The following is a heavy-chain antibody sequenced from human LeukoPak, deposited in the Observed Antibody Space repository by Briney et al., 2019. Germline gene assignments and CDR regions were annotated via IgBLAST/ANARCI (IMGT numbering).Heavy chain of an antibody. CDR2: ISGRSSYI. CDR3: ARDAQWLVPEGYYYYMDV. Sequence: GGSLRLSCEGSGFTFSRYNMNWFRQAPGKGLERVSSISGRSSYIFYADSVKGRFTISRDNAKNSLYLQMNRLRAEDTAVYYCARDAQWLVPEGYYYYMDVWGKGTTVTVSS. J-gene: IGHJ6*03. CDR1: GFTFSRYN. D-gene: IGHD6-19*01. V-gene: IGHV3-21*01.